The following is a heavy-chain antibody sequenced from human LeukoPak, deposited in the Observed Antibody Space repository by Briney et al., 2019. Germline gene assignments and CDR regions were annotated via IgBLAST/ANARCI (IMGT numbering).Heavy chain of an antibody. CDR3: ARDASGWYPSDAFDI. CDR2: ISSSSYI. V-gene: IGHV3-21*01. Sequence: PGGSLRLPCAASGFTFSSYSMNWVRQAPGKGLEWASSISSSSYIYYADSVKGRFTISRDNAKNSLYLQMNSLRAEDTAVYYCARDASGWYPSDAFDIWGQGTMVTVSS. D-gene: IGHD6-19*01. CDR1: GFTFSSYS. J-gene: IGHJ3*02.